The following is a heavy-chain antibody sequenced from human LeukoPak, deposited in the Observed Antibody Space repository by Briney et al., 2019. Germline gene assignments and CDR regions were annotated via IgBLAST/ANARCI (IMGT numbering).Heavy chain of an antibody. CDR2: IKQDGTEK. CDR3: LWFGSGGFDY. D-gene: IGHD3-10*01. Sequence: GGSLRLSCAASGFTFTTYWMGWVRQASGKGLEWVANIKQDGTEKYYVDSVKGRFTISRDNAKNSLSLQMNSLRAEDTAVYYCLWFGSGGFDYWGQGTLVTVSS. J-gene: IGHJ4*02. CDR1: GFTFTTYW. V-gene: IGHV3-7*03.